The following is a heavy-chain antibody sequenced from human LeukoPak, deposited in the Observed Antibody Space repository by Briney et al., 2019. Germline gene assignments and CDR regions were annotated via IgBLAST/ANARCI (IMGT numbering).Heavy chain of an antibody. CDR1: GFTASRNF. V-gene: IGHV3-53*04. CDR3: AGGHYDFLSGPYFDY. CDR2: LSSGGCT. J-gene: IGHJ4*02. Sequence: PGGSLRLSRAPSGFTASRNFISWGRHAPGQRLECGSDLSSGGCTYYATSVTGRFTISRHNTNHTLYLHMNSTRGEDTAVYYFAGGHYDFLSGPYFDYWGQGTLVTVSS. D-gene: IGHD3-3*01.